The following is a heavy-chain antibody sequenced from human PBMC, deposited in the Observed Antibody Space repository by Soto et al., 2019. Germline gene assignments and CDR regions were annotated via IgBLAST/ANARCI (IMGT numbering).Heavy chain of an antibody. CDR3: ARDGPDGYNLGY. CDR2: IFHSGST. CDR1: GVSISSGSW. J-gene: IGHJ4*02. D-gene: IGHD5-12*01. Sequence: QMQESGPGLVEPSGTLSLTCDVSGVSISSGSWWGWVRQPPGKGLEWIGEIFHSGSTKYNPSLKSRVNKSVDNSKNLFSLRVTSVTAADTAVYYCARDGPDGYNLGYWGQGTLVTVSS. V-gene: IGHV4-4*02.